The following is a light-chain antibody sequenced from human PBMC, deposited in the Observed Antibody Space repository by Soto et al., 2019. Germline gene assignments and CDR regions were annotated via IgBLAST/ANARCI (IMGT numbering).Light chain of an antibody. CDR3: QQYDSYPMYT. CDR2: KAS. V-gene: IGKV1-5*03. Sequence: DIRMSQSPSALSASVGDRVTITCRASQSISSWLAWYQQKPGKAPYLLIYKASSLQSGVPSRFSGSGSGTEFTLTISRLQPDDFATYYCQQYDSYPMYTFGQGTRLEIK. J-gene: IGKJ5*01. CDR1: QSISSW.